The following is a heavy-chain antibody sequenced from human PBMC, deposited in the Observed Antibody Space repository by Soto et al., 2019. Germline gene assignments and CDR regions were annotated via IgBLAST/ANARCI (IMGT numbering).Heavy chain of an antibody. Sequence: EVQLLESGGGLVQPGGSLRLSCAASGFTFSSYAMSWVRQAPGKGLEWVSAISGSGGSTYYADSVKSRFTISRDNSKNTLYLQMNSLRAEDTAVYDCAKGGRQQGVLYDYWGQGTLVTVSS. CDR1: GFTFSSYA. CDR3: AKGGRQQGVLYDY. J-gene: IGHJ4*02. D-gene: IGHD6-13*01. V-gene: IGHV3-23*01. CDR2: ISGSGGST.